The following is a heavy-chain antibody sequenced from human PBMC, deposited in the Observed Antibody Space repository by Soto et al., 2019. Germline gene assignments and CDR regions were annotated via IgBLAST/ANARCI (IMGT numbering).Heavy chain of an antibody. CDR1: GFNVTNTY. V-gene: IGHV3-53*01. CDR3: ARDRSDSSRDDSFDI. CDR2: IYRGFST. D-gene: IGHD6-6*01. J-gene: IGHJ3*02. Sequence: PGGSLRLSCXVSGFNVTNTYMSWVRQAPGKGLEWVSVIYRGFSTFYADSVKGRFTVSRDDSKNTVSLQMNSLRAEDTAVYYCARDRSDSSRDDSFDIWGQGTMVTVSS.